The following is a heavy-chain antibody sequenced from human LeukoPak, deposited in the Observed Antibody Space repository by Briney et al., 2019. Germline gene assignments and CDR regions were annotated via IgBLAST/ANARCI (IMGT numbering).Heavy chain of an antibody. CDR2: ISGSGGST. J-gene: IGHJ4*02. CDR3: AKEMETGIQLGGYFDY. V-gene: IGHV3-23*01. Sequence: PGGSLRLSCAASGFTFSSYAMSWVRQAPGKGLEWVSAISGSGGSTYYADSVKGRFTISRDNSKNTLYLQMNSLRADDTAVYYCAKEMETGIQLGGYFDYWGQGTLVTVSS. D-gene: IGHD5-18*01. CDR1: GFTFSSYA.